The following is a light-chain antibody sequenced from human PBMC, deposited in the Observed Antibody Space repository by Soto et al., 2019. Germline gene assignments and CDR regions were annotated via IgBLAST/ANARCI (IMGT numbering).Light chain of an antibody. CDR3: QQYNTWPLT. V-gene: IGKV3-15*01. CDR2: DAS. CDR1: QSVSSN. Sequence: ETVMTQSPATLSVSPGERPTLSCRASQSVSSNLAWYQQKPGQAPRLLIYDASTRATGIPARFSGSGSGTEFPLTISSLQSEDFAVYYCQQYNTWPLTFGHGTKGDIQ. J-gene: IGKJ3*01.